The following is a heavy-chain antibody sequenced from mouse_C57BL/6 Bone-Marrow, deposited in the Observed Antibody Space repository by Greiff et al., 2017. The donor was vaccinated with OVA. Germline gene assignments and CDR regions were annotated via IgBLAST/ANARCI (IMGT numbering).Heavy chain of an antibody. J-gene: IGHJ2*01. CDR1: GFTFSSYG. D-gene: IGHD2-4*01. CDR3: ARGGYDYDGY. CDR2: ISSGGSYT. V-gene: IGHV5-6*01. Sequence: EVKVVDSGGDLVKPGGSLKLSCAVSGFTFSSYGMSWVRQTPDKRLEWVATISSGGSYTYYPDSVKGRFTISRDNAKNTLYLQMSSLKSEDTAMYYCARGGYDYDGYWGQGTTLTVSS.